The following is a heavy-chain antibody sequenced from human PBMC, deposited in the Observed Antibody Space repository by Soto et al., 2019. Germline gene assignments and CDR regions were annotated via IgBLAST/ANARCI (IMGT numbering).Heavy chain of an antibody. CDR3: ARVWFGETPFDY. V-gene: IGHV3-21*01. J-gene: IGHJ4*02. CDR2: ISSSSSYI. Sequence: EVQLVESGGGLVKPGGSLRLSCAASGFTFSSYSMNWVRQAPGKGLEWVSSISSSSSYIYYADSVEGRFTISRDNAKNSLYLQMNSLRAEDTAVYYCARVWFGETPFDYWGQGTLVTVSS. CDR1: GFTFSSYS. D-gene: IGHD3-10*01.